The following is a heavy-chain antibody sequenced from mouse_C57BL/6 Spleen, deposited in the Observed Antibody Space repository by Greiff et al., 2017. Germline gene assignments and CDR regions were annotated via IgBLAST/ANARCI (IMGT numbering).Heavy chain of an antibody. D-gene: IGHD2-4*01. CDR1: GYTFTSYW. CDR3: VYDYDEICAMDY. CDR2: INPSSGYT. J-gene: IGHJ4*01. Sequence: QVQLQQSGAELAKPGASVKLSCKASGYTFTSYWMHWVKQRPGQGLEWIGYINPSSGYTKYNQKFKDKATLTADKSSSTAYMQLSSLTYADSAVYYCVYDYDEICAMDYWGQGTSVTVSS. V-gene: IGHV1-7*01.